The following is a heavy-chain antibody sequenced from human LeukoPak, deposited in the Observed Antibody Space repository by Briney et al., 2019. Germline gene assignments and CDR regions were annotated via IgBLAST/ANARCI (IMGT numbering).Heavy chain of an antibody. Sequence: GGSLRLSCAASGFTFSSCAMSWVRQAPGKGLEWVSAISGSGGSTYYADSVKGRFTISRDNSKNTLYLQMNSLRAEDTAVYYCAKDRIQLWCFDYWGQGTLVTVSS. CDR2: ISGSGGST. CDR3: AKDRIQLWCFDY. J-gene: IGHJ4*02. V-gene: IGHV3-23*01. D-gene: IGHD5-18*01. CDR1: GFTFSSCA.